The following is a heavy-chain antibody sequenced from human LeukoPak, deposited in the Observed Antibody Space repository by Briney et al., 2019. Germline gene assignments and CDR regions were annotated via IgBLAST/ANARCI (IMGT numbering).Heavy chain of an antibody. J-gene: IGHJ4*02. CDR1: GFSFSNYS. V-gene: IGHV3-7*01. Sequence: PGGSLRLSCAASGFSFSNYSMNWVRQAPGKGLEWVANIKQDGSEKYYVDSVKGRFTISRDNAKNSLYLQMNSLRAEDTAVYYCARDGDNGYNSPDWVFDYWGQGTLVTASS. CDR3: ARDGDNGYNSPDWVFDY. CDR2: IKQDGSEK. D-gene: IGHD5-24*01.